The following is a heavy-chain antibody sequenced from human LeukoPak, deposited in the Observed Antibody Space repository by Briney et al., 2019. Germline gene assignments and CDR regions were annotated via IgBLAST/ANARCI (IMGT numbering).Heavy chain of an antibody. J-gene: IGHJ4*02. CDR3: ARVSITIFGVVIPVCDY. D-gene: IGHD3-3*01. Sequence: ASVKVSCKASGYTFTSYGISWVRQAPGQGLEWMGWISAYNGNTNYAQKLQGRVTMTTDTSTSTAYMELRSLRSDDTAVYYCARVSITIFGVVIPVCDYWGQGTLVTVSS. CDR2: ISAYNGNT. CDR1: GYTFTSYG. V-gene: IGHV1-18*01.